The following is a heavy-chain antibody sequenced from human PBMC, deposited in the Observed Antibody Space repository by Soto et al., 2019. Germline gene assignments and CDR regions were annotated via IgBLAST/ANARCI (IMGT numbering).Heavy chain of an antibody. J-gene: IGHJ4*02. Sequence: QVQLVQSGVEVKKPGASVRVSCKASGYTFSTYGLSWVRQAPGQGLEWMGWISPFNGNTNFPQQFQGRVTLTTDTSTRTAYMELRSLTSDDTAMYYCVRGAWDYSNTWYEFWGQGTLVTVSS. CDR2: ISPFNGNT. CDR1: GYTFSTYG. CDR3: VRGAWDYSNTWYEF. V-gene: IGHV1-18*04. D-gene: IGHD6-13*01.